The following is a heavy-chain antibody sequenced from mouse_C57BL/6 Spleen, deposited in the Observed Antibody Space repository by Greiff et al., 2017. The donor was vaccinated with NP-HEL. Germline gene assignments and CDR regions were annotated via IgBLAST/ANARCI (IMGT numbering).Heavy chain of an antibody. CDR2: IYPGGGYT. D-gene: IGHD1-1*01. J-gene: IGHJ1*03. CDR3: ARSITTVEGYFDV. Sequence: VQLQQSGAELVRPGTSVKMSCKASGYTFTNYWIGWAKQRPGHGLEWIGDIYPGGGYTNYNEKFKGKATLTADKSSSTAYMQFSSLTSEDSAIYYCARSITTVEGYFDVWGTGTTVTVSS. V-gene: IGHV1-63*01. CDR1: GYTFTNYW.